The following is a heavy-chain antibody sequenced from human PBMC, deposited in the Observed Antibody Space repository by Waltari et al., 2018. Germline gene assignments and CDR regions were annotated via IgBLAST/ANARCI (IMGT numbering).Heavy chain of an antibody. V-gene: IGHV4-39*01. Sequence: QVQLQESGPGLVTPSETLSLVCSVSGGPITSLSEYWAWIRQPPGKGLEWIGSIYYGGSAFYNPYLNSRVTLSFDTSKNQFSLHLRSATAADTAVYYCTDGRGRFEYWGQGTLVTVS. CDR3: TDGRGRFEY. J-gene: IGHJ4*02. D-gene: IGHD1-26*01. CDR2: IYYGGSA. CDR1: GGPITSLSEY.